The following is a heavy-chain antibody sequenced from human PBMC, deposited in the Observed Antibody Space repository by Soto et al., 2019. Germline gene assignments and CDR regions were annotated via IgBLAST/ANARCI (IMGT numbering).Heavy chain of an antibody. J-gene: IGHJ4*02. D-gene: IGHD3-3*01. Sequence: VQLVESGGGLVQPGRSLRLSCAASGFTFDDYAMHWVRQAPGKGLEWVSGISWNSGSIGYADSVKGRFTISRDNAKNSLYLQMNSLRAEDTALYYCAKQHYDFWSGYGGPFDYWGQGTLVTVSS. CDR3: AKQHYDFWSGYGGPFDY. CDR2: ISWNSGSI. V-gene: IGHV3-9*01. CDR1: GFTFDDYA.